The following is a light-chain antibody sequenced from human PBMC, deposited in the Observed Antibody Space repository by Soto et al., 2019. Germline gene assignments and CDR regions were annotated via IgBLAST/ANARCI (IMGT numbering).Light chain of an antibody. CDR2: DAS. V-gene: IGKV3-11*01. CDR1: QSVSSY. CDR3: QQRSNWRSIT. J-gene: IGKJ5*01. Sequence: EIVLTQSPGTLSVSPGERATLSCRASQSVSSYLAWYQQKPGQAPRLLIYDASNRATGIPARFSGSGSGTDFTLTISSLEPEDFAVYYCQQRSNWRSITFGQGTRLEIK.